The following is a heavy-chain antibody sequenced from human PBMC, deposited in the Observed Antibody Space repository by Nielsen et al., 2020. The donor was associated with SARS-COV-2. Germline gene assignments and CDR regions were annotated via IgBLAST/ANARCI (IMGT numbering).Heavy chain of an antibody. CDR3: ATYYFGSGSFDY. CDR1: GGSISSGGYY. Sequence: SETLSLTCTVSGGSISSGGYYWSWIRQHPGKGLEWIGYIYYNGSTYYNPSLKSRVTISVDTSKNQFSLKLSSVTAADTAVYYCATYYFGSGSFDYWGQGTLVTVSS. V-gene: IGHV4-31*03. D-gene: IGHD3-10*01. J-gene: IGHJ4*02. CDR2: IYYNGST.